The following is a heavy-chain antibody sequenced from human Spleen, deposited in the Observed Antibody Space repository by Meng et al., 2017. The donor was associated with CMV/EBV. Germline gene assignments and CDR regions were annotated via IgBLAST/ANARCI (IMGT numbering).Heavy chain of an antibody. Sequence: VQHKKGGAGLLNPSETLSLTCAVYGGSFSGYYWSWIRQPPGKGLEWIGEINHSGSTNYNPSLKSRVTISVDTSKNQFSLKLSSVTAADTAVYYCASFDGYNNFDYWGQGTLVTVSS. J-gene: IGHJ4*02. CDR1: GGSFSGYY. D-gene: IGHD5-24*01. V-gene: IGHV4-34*01. CDR3: ASFDGYNNFDY. CDR2: INHSGST.